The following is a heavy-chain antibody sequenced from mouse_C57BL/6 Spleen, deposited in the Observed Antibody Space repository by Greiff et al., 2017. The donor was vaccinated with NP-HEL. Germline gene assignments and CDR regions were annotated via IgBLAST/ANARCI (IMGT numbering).Heavy chain of an antibody. J-gene: IGHJ3*01. V-gene: IGHV3-6*01. CDR3: AREEYGLAY. Sequence: VQLQQSGPGLVKPSQSLSLTCSVTGYSITSGYYWNWIRQFPGNKLEWMGYISYDGSNNYNPSLKNRISITRDTSKNQVFLKLNSVTTEDTATYYCAREEYGLAYWGQGTLVTVSA. D-gene: IGHD2-10*02. CDR1: GYSITSGYY. CDR2: ISYDGSN.